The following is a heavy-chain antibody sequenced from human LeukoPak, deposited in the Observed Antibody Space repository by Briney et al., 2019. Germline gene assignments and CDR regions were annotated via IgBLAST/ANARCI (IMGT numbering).Heavy chain of an antibody. CDR2: IYGGGST. CDR1: VLSVSSNF. CDR3: ASWPVGWYGEDS. Sequence: GGSLRLSFASTVLSVSSNFMSWVRQAPSKGLEGVSVIYGGGSTYYADSVKGRFTISRDTPKNTLYLQMNSLRVEDTAVYYCASWPVGWYGEDSWGQGTLVTVSS. D-gene: IGHD6-19*01. J-gene: IGHJ4*02. V-gene: IGHV3-53*01.